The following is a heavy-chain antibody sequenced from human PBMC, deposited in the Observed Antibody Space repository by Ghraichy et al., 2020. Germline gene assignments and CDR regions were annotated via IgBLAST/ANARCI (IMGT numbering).Heavy chain of an antibody. CDR1: GFTFSNAW. V-gene: IGHV3-15*01. J-gene: IGHJ4*02. CDR3: TTDFYDFWSGSDY. D-gene: IGHD3-3*01. CDR2: IKSKTDGGTT. Sequence: GGSLRRSCAASGFTFSNAWMSWVRQAPGKGLEWVGLIKSKTDGGTTDYAAPVKGRFTISRDGSKNTLYLQMNSLKTEDTAVYYCTTDFYDFWSGSDYWGQGTLVTVSS.